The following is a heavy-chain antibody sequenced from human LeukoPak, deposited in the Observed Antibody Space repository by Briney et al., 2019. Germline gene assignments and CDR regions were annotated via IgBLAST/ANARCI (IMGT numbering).Heavy chain of an antibody. V-gene: IGHV2-5*02. J-gene: IGHJ4*02. CDR1: GFSLYTGGVG. D-gene: IGHD3-9*01. CDR2: IFWDDDK. CDR3: VHRGGLTGFLRGFDY. Sequence: SGPTLVNPTQTLTLTCTFSGFSLYTGGVGVGWIRQPPGKALEWLALIFWDDDKRYSPSLKSRLTITKDTSKNQVVLTMTNMAPVDTATYYCVHRGGLTGFLRGFDYWGQGALVTVSS.